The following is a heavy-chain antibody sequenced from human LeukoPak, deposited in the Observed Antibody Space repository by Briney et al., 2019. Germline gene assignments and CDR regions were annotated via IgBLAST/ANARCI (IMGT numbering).Heavy chain of an antibody. J-gene: IGHJ3*02. V-gene: IGHV3-30*04. D-gene: IGHD1-26*01. Sequence: GGSLRLSCAASGFTFSSYAMHWVRQAPGKGLEWVAVISYDGSNKYYADSVKGRFTISRDNSKNTLYLQMNSLRAEDTAVYYCARNGWAVDAFDIWGQGTMVTVSS. CDR3: ARNGWAVDAFDI. CDR2: ISYDGSNK. CDR1: GFTFSSYA.